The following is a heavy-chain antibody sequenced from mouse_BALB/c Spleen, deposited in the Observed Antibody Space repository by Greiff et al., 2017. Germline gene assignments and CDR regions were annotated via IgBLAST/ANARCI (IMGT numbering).Heavy chain of an antibody. CDR3: ARWGGSWFAY. Sequence: VQLQQPGAELVKPGASVKLSCKASGYTFTSYWMHWVKQRPGQGLEWIGEINPSNGRTNYNEKFKSKATLTVDKSSSTAYMQLSSLTSEDSAVYYCARWGGSWFAYWGQGTLVTVSA. CDR2: INPSNGRT. CDR1: GYTFTSYW. J-gene: IGHJ3*01. V-gene: IGHV1S81*02.